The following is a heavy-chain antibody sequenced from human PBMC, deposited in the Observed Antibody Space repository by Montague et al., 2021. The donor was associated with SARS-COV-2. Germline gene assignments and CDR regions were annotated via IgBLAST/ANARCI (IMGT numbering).Heavy chain of an antibody. V-gene: IGHV4-59*02. CDR3: ARATMTADAFDI. CDR1: GASVGSPN. CDR2: FYNVGST. J-gene: IGHJ3*02. Sequence: SETLSLTCTVSGASVGSPNWGWIRQPPGKGLEWIGYFYNVGSTDYNPSLKSRATISRDTSKNQFSLTVRSVTAADTAVYYCARATMTADAFDIWGQGTMVTGSS. D-gene: IGHD1-14*01.